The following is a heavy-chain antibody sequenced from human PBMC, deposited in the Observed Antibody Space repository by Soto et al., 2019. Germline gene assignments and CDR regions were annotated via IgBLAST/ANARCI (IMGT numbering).Heavy chain of an antibody. CDR2: IHYSGST. Sequence: SETLSLTCTVPGGSVNIGTYYWSWIRQPPGKGLEWIGFIHYSGSTNYNPSLKSRVTISVDTSKNQFSLKLSSVTAADTAVYYCARDHRFGESQHLSPNYGMDVWGQGTTVTVSS. CDR3: ARDHRFGESQHLSPNYGMDV. D-gene: IGHD3-10*01. V-gene: IGHV4-61*01. J-gene: IGHJ6*02. CDR1: GGSVNIGTYY.